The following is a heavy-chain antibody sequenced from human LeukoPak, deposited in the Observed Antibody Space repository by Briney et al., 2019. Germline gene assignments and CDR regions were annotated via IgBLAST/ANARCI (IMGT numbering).Heavy chain of an antibody. J-gene: IGHJ4*02. CDR1: GYTFTGYY. V-gene: IGHV1-2*02. Sequence: ASVKVSCKASGYTFTGYYMHRVRQAPGQGLEWVGWINPNSGGTNYAQKFQGRVTMTRDTSISTAYMELSRLRSDDTAVYYCASALEYCGGDCYQGNGLDYWGQGTLVTVSS. CDR3: ASALEYCGGDCYQGNGLDY. D-gene: IGHD2-21*02. CDR2: INPNSGGT.